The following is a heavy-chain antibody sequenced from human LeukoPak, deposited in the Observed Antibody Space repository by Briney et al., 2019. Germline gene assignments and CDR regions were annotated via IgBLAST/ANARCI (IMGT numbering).Heavy chain of an antibody. CDR1: GGSISSYY. D-gene: IGHD2-15*01. J-gene: IGHJ3*02. CDR3: ARGRDIVVVVAAPLTYDAFDI. CDR2: IYYSGST. V-gene: IGHV4-59*01. Sequence: PTETLSLTCTVSGGSISSYYWSWIRQPPGKGLEWIGYIYYSGSTNYNPSLKSRVTISVDTSKNQFSLKLSSVTAADTAVYYCARGRDIVVVVAAPLTYDAFDIWGQGTMVTVSS.